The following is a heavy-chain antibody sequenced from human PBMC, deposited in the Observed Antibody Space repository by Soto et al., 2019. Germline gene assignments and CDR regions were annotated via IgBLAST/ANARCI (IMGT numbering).Heavy chain of an antibody. D-gene: IGHD1-26*01. CDR2: IYFSGST. J-gene: IGHJ4*02. Sequence: VQLQESGPGLVRPSETLSLTCTVSGGSISSGNFYWSWIRQPPGKGLEWIGYIYFSGSTSYSPSLMSRLTLSLNTSTNQFSLKLTSVTAADTAVYYCAHDSHGGNTYFDLWGQGALVTGYS. CDR3: AHDSHGGNTYFDL. V-gene: IGHV4-30-4*01. CDR1: GGSISSGNFY.